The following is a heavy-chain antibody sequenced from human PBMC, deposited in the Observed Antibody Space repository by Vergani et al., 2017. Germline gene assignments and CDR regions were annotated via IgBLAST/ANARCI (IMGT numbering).Heavy chain of an antibody. V-gene: IGHV3-21*01. CDR1: GFTFSSYS. CDR3: ARDGIYANHDAFDI. CDR2: ISSSSSYI. D-gene: IGHD2/OR15-2a*01. Sequence: EVQLVESGGGLVKPGGSLRLSCAASGFTFSSYSMNWVRQAPGKGLEWVSSISSSSSYIYYADSVKGRFTISRDNAKNSLYLQMNSLRAEDTAVYYWARDGIYANHDAFDIWGQGTMVTVSS. J-gene: IGHJ3*02.